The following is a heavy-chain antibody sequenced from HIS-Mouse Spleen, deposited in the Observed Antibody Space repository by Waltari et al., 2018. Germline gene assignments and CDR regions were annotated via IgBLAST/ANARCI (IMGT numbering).Heavy chain of an antibody. J-gene: IGHJ4*02. Sequence: QVQLVQPGAEVKKPGATGKVSCKASGYTFIGYYLHWVRQAPGQGLEWMGWINPNSGGTNYAQKFQGRVTMTRDTSISTAYMELSRLRSDDTAVYYCASWLGGEGLGAFDIWGQGTLVTVSS. CDR1: GYTFIGYY. V-gene: IGHV1-2*02. CDR3: ASWLGGEGLGAFDI. D-gene: IGHD3-10*01. CDR2: INPNSGGT.